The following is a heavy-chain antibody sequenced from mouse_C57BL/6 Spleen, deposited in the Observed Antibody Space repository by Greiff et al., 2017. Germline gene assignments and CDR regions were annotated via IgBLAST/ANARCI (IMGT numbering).Heavy chain of an antibody. CDR3: ASSAQLGAWFAY. CDR1: GYTFTSYW. J-gene: IGHJ3*01. CDR2: IYPSDSET. Sequence: VQLQQPGAELVRPGSSVKLSCKASGYTFTSYWMDWVKQRPGQGLEWIGNIYPSDSETHYNQKFKDKATLTVDKSSSTAYMQLSSLTSEDSAVYYCASSAQLGAWFAYWGQGTLVTVSA. V-gene: IGHV1-61*01. D-gene: IGHD3-1*01.